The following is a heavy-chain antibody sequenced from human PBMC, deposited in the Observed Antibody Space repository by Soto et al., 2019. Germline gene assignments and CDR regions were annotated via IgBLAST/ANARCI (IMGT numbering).Heavy chain of an antibody. J-gene: IGHJ5*02. Sequence: QVQLQQWGAGLLKPSETLSLTCAVYGGSFSGYYWSWIRQPPGKGLEWIGEINHSGSTNYNPSLKSRVTISVDTSKNQFSLKLSSVTAADTAVYYCARVGGYCSSTSCYVISWFDPWGQGTLVTVSS. CDR1: GGSFSGYY. CDR2: INHSGST. CDR3: ARVGGYCSSTSCYVISWFDP. D-gene: IGHD2-2*01. V-gene: IGHV4-34*01.